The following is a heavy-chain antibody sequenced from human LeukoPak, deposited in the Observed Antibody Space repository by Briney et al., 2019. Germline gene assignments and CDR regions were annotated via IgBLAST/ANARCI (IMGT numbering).Heavy chain of an antibody. CDR3: ARSIAVAGTRSWFDP. D-gene: IGHD6-19*01. J-gene: IGHJ5*02. Sequence: GGSLRLSCAASGFTFSSHAMHWVRQAPGKGLEWVAVISYDGSNKYYADSVKGRFTISRDNSKNTLYLQMNSLRAEDTAVYYCARSIAVAGTRSWFDPWGQGTLVTVSS. V-gene: IGHV3-30-3*01. CDR1: GFTFSSHA. CDR2: ISYDGSNK.